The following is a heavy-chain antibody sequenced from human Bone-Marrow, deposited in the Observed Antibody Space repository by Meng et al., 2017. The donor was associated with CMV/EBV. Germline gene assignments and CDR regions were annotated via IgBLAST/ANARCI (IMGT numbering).Heavy chain of an antibody. Sequence: GESLKISCAASGFTVSSNYMNWVRQAPGKGLEWVSVIYSDGRTYYADSVKGRFTISRDNSKNTLDLQMNSLRDEDTAVYYCARGGGYYAIDYWGQGMLVTVSS. CDR3: ARGGGYYAIDY. D-gene: IGHD3-22*01. J-gene: IGHJ4*02. CDR1: GFTVSSNY. V-gene: IGHV3-66*02. CDR2: IYSDGRT.